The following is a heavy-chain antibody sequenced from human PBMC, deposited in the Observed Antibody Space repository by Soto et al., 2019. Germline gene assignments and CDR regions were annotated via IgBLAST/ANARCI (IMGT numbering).Heavy chain of an antibody. V-gene: IGHV1-46*01. Sequence: GSSVKVSCKASGYTFTSYYMHWVRQAPGQGLEWMGIINPSGGSTSYAQKFQGRVTMTRDTSTSTVYMELSSLRSEDTAVYYCVRARDDRGSPSTGAYAFDIWGQGTMVTVSS. J-gene: IGHJ3*02. D-gene: IGHD1-1*01. CDR1: GYTFTSYY. CDR2: INPSGGST. CDR3: VRARDDRGSPSTGAYAFDI.